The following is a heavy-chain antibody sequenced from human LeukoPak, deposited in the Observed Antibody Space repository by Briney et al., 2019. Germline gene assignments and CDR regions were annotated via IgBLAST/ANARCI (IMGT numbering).Heavy chain of an antibody. Sequence: GGSLRLSCAASGFTFSDYSMNWVRQAPGKGLEWISYIGISSGNTKYADSVKGRFTISGDNAKNSLYLQMNSLRAEDTAVYYCARARYDYYYYYYMDVWGKGTTVTVSS. CDR3: ARARYDYYYYYYMDV. CDR1: GFTFSDYS. D-gene: IGHD2-2*01. V-gene: IGHV3-48*04. J-gene: IGHJ6*03. CDR2: IGISSGNT.